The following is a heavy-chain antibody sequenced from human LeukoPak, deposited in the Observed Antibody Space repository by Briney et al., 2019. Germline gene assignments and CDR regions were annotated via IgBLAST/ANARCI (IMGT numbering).Heavy chain of an antibody. V-gene: IGHV3-7*01. Sequence: PGGSLRLSCAASGFTFSSYWMRWVRQAPGKGLEWVANIKQDGSEKYYVGSVKGRFTISRDNAKNSLYLQMNNLGAEDTAVYYCATDPASYCTSSTCDFDYWGQGTLVTVSS. CDR1: GFTFSSYW. D-gene: IGHD2-8*01. CDR2: IKQDGSEK. J-gene: IGHJ4*02. CDR3: ATDPASYCTSSTCDFDY.